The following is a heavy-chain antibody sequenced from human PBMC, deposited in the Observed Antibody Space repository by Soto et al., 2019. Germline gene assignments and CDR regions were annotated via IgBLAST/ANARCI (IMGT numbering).Heavy chain of an antibody. CDR1: GDSISNLDYF. Sequence: SETLSLTCSVSGDSISNLDYFWAWIRQPPGQALEYIGYIYKSATTYYNPSFESRVAISVDTSKSQFSLNVTSVTAADTAVYFCARGRYCLAGRCFPNWFDSWGQGALVTVSS. V-gene: IGHV4-30-4*01. CDR2: IYKSATT. J-gene: IGHJ5*01. CDR3: ARGRYCLAGRCFPNWFDS. D-gene: IGHD2-15*01.